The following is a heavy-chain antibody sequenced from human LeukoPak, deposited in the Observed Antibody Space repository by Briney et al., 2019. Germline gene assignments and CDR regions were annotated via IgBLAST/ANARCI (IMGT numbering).Heavy chain of an antibody. Sequence: ASVKVSCKASGGTFSSYAISWVRQAPGQGLEWMGRIIPILGIANYAQKFQGRVTITADKSTSTAYMELSSLRSEDTAVYHCAGNIAAAGDWYFDLWGRGTLVTVSS. V-gene: IGHV1-69*04. CDR3: AGNIAAAGDWYFDL. CDR1: GGTFSSYA. J-gene: IGHJ2*01. D-gene: IGHD6-13*01. CDR2: IIPILGIA.